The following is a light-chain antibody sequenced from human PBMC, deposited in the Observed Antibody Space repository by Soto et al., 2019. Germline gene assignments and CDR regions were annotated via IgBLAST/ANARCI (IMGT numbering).Light chain of an antibody. CDR3: SSYTRSSTHWV. Sequence: QSALTQPASVSGSPGQSITISCTGTSSDVGGYNYVSWYQQHPGKAPKLMIYEVTNRPSGVSNRFSGSKSGNTASLTISGLQAEDEAYYYCSSYTRSSTHWVFGGGTKLTVL. CDR1: SSDVGGYNY. J-gene: IGLJ3*02. V-gene: IGLV2-14*01. CDR2: EVT.